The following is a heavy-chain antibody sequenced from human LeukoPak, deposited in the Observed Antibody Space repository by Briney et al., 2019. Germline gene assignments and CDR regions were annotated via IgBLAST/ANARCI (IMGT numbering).Heavy chain of an antibody. V-gene: IGHV1-2*02. CDR2: INPNSGGT. D-gene: IGHD3-22*01. Sequence: ASVKVSCKASGYTFTGYYMHWVRQAPGQGLEWMGWINPNSGGTNYAQKFQGRVTMTRDTSISAAYMELSRLRSDDTAVYYCARGVVIPPYYFDYWGQGTLVTVSS. CDR1: GYTFTGYY. J-gene: IGHJ4*02. CDR3: ARGVVIPPYYFDY.